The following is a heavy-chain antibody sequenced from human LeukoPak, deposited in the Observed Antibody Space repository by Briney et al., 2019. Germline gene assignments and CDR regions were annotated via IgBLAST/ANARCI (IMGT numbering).Heavy chain of an antibody. CDR3: AREGDIVVVPAAIWYGRSIDP. V-gene: IGHV4-34*01. CDR2: INHSGST. D-gene: IGHD2-2*02. CDR1: GGSFSGYY. Sequence: SETLSLTCAVYGGSFSGYYWSWIRQPPGKGLEWIGEINHSGSTYYNPSLKSRVTISVDTSKNQFSLKLSSVTAADTAVYYCAREGDIVVVPAAIWYGRSIDPWGQGTLVTVSS. J-gene: IGHJ5*02.